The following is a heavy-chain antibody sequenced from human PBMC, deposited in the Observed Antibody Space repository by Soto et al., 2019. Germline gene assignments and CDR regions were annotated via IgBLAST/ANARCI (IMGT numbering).Heavy chain of an antibody. J-gene: IGHJ4*02. D-gene: IGHD3-16*02. V-gene: IGHV4-59*01. CDR1: SGSISSYY. CDR3: ARALDYIWGSHRYTAFDS. Sequence: LSLTCTLSSGSISSYYWSWIRQPPGKGLEWIGYIHYSGSTNYNPSLKSRVTISVDTSKNQFSLKLSSVTAADTAVYYCARALDYIWGSHRYTAFDSWGQGTLVTVSS. CDR2: IHYSGST.